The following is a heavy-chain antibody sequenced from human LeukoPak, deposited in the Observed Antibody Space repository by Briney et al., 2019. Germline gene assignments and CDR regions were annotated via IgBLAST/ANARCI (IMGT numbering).Heavy chain of an antibody. Sequence: GASVEVSCKASGYTFTSHYMHWVRQAPGQGLEWMGIVNPSSGGTHYTQKFQGRVTMTRDTSTSTVYMELSSLRSEDTAVYYCARDLGILGTTWGYYFDHWGQGTLVTVSS. D-gene: IGHD7-27*01. CDR1: GYTFTSHY. J-gene: IGHJ4*02. V-gene: IGHV1-46*01. CDR3: ARDLGILGTTWGYYFDH. CDR2: VNPSSGGT.